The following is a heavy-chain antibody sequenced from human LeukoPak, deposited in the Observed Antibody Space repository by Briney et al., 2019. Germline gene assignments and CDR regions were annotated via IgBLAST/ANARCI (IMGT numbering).Heavy chain of an antibody. CDR1: GFTFSSYW. CDR2: IKQDGSEK. Sequence: GGSLRLSCAASGFTFSSYWMSWVRQAPGKGLEWVANIKQDGSEKYYVDSVKGRFTISRDNAKNSLYLQMNSLRAEDTAVYYCARDIGQQRESGMDVWGQGTTVTVSS. CDR3: ARDIGQQRESGMDV. J-gene: IGHJ6*02. V-gene: IGHV3-7*01. D-gene: IGHD6-13*01.